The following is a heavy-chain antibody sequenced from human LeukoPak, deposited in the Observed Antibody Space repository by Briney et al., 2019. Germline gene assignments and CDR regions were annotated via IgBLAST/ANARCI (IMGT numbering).Heavy chain of an antibody. CDR2: IIPISGTA. CDR1: GGTFSSHA. Sequence: SVKVSCKASGGTFSSHAIAWVRQAPGQGPEWMGGIIPISGTANYAQKFQGRVTITTDESTSTAYMELSSLTSDDTAVYYCARGLQYQLLKALGYYYMDVWGEGTTVSVSS. D-gene: IGHD2-2*01. CDR3: ARGLQYQLLKALGYYYMDV. J-gene: IGHJ6*03. V-gene: IGHV1-69*05.